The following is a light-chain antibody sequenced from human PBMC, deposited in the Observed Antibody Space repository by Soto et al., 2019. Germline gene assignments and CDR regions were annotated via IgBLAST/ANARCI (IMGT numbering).Light chain of an antibody. CDR2: LNNDGSH. V-gene: IGLV4-69*01. CDR1: SGHSSYT. Sequence: QLVLTQSPSASASLGASVKLTCTLSSGHSSYTIAWHQQQPQKGPRFLMNLNNDGSHTKGDGIPDRFSGSSSGAERYLTISSLQSEDEADYYCQTWGTGVVFGGGTQLTVL. CDR3: QTWGTGVV. J-gene: IGLJ2*01.